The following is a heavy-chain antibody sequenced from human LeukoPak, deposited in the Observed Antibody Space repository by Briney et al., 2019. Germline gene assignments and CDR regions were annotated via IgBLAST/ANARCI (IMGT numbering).Heavy chain of an antibody. Sequence: ASVKVSCKASRYTFTSYAMNWVRQAPGQGLEWMGWINTNTGNPTYAQGFTGRFVFSLDTSVSTAYLQISSLKPEDTAVYYCARQGPGDCSSTRCYGVGSWGQGTLVTVSS. D-gene: IGHD2-2*01. V-gene: IGHV7-4-1*02. CDR3: ARQGPGDCSSTRCYGVGS. J-gene: IGHJ4*02. CDR2: INTNTGNP. CDR1: RYTFTSYA.